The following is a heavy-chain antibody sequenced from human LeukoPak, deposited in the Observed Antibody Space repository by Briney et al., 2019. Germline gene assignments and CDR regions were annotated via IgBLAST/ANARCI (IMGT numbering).Heavy chain of an antibody. CDR3: VLDLFSSFAFDI. CDR2: INSDGSST. V-gene: IGHV3-74*01. J-gene: IGHJ3*02. D-gene: IGHD3/OR15-3a*01. Sequence: PGGSLRLSCAASGFTFSSYWMHWVRQAPGKGLLWVSRINSDGSSTYYADSVEGRFTTSRDNAKNALHLQMNSLRAEDTAVYYCVLDLFSSFAFDIWGQGTMVTVSS. CDR1: GFTFSSYW.